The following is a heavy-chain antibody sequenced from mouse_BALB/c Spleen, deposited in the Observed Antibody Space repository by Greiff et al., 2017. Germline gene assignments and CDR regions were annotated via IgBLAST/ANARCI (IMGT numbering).Heavy chain of an antibody. D-gene: IGHD4-1*02. V-gene: IGHV1-54*01. Sequence: QVQLQQSGAELVRPGTSVKVSCKASGYAFTNYLIEWVKQRPGQGLEWIGVINPGSGGTNYNEKFKGKATLTADKSSSTAYMQLSSLTSDDSAVYFCQLGRGPAYYFDYWGQGTTLTVSS. CDR2: INPGSGGT. CDR3: QLGRGPAYYFDY. CDR1: GYAFTNYL. J-gene: IGHJ2*01.